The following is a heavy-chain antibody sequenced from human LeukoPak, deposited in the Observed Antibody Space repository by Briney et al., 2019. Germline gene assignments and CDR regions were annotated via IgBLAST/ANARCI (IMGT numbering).Heavy chain of an antibody. J-gene: IGHJ6*03. V-gene: IGHV1-69*05. CDR1: GGTFSSYA. Sequence: SVKVSCKASGGTFSSYAISWVRQAPGQGLEWMGRIIPIFGTANYAQKFQGRVTITTDESTRTAYMELSSLRSEDTAVYYCARDRGYYYYYMDVWGKGTTVTVPS. CDR3: ARDRGYYYYYMDV. D-gene: IGHD3-10*01. CDR2: IIPIFGTA.